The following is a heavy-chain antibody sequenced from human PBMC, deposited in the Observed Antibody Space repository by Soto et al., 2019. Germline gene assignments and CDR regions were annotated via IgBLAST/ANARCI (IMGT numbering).Heavy chain of an antibody. V-gene: IGHV1-69*13. CDR1: GDSFSSYA. J-gene: IGHJ6*02. CDR3: ARDRVLRFLEWLPHNRYYYGMDV. D-gene: IGHD3-3*01. Sequence: SSVKVSWPTSGDSFSSYAISWVRKAPGQLLEWMGGIIPIFGTANYAQKFQGRVTITADESTSTAYMELSSLRSEDTAVYYCARDRVLRFLEWLPHNRYYYGMDVWGQGTTVTVSS. CDR2: IIPIFGTA.